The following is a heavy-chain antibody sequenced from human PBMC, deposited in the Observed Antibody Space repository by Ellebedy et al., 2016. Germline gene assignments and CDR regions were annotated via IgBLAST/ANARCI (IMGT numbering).Heavy chain of an antibody. CDR1: GLTFSSQW. D-gene: IGHD3-10*01. V-gene: IGHV3-74*03. CDR2: ISSDGSDT. Sequence: GESLKISXAASGLTFSSQWMHWVRQAPGKGLEWVSRISSDGSDTKYSDSVKGRFTISRDDARNTLYLQMNTLRAEDTAAYYCARDQSRGFDYWGQGTLVTVSS. CDR3: ARDQSRGFDY. J-gene: IGHJ4*02.